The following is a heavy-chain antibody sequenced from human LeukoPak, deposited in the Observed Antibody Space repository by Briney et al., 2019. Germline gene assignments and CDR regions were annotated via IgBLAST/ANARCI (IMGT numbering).Heavy chain of an antibody. V-gene: IGHV1-2*02. CDR3: ARESPYCSGGSCYSSSDYGMDV. D-gene: IGHD2-15*01. CDR2: INPNSGGT. CDR1: GYTFTGYY. Sequence: AASVKVSCKASGYTFTGYYMHWVRQAPGQGLEWMGWINPNSGGTNYAQKFQGRVTMTRDTSITTAYMELSRVRSDDTAVYYCARESPYCSGGSCYSSSDYGMDVWGQGTTVTVSS. J-gene: IGHJ6*02.